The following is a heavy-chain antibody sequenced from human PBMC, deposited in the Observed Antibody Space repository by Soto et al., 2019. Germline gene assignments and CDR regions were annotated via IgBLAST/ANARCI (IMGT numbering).Heavy chain of an antibody. Sequence: GGSLRLSCAASGFTFSSYAMSWVRQAPGKGLEWVSAISGSGGSTYYADSVKGRFTISRDNSKNTLYLQMNSLRAEDTAVYYCAKDLPHCSGGSCYGRGAFDIWGQGTMVTVSS. D-gene: IGHD2-15*01. V-gene: IGHV3-23*01. CDR3: AKDLPHCSGGSCYGRGAFDI. J-gene: IGHJ3*02. CDR1: GFTFSSYA. CDR2: ISGSGGST.